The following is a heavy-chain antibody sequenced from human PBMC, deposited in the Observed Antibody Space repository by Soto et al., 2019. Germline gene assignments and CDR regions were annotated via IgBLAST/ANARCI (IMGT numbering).Heavy chain of an antibody. CDR3: AKTRGAMIYAISFYGMDV. Sequence: EVQLLESGGGFIHPGGSLRLSCAASGFSFSSFAMNWVRQAPGKGLEWVSIISGSADNTFYANSVKGRFTISRDNSKSTLYLQINSLRAEDTAVYYCAKTRGAMIYAISFYGMDVWGQGTTVTASS. J-gene: IGHJ6*02. V-gene: IGHV3-23*01. CDR2: ISGSADNT. CDR1: GFSFSSFA. D-gene: IGHD2-8*01.